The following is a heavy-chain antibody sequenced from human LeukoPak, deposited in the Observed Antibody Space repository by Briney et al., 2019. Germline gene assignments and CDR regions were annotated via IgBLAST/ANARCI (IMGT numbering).Heavy chain of an antibody. CDR2: ITGDGSST. CDR3: AMDKGWYFDL. J-gene: IGHJ2*01. D-gene: IGHD2-2*03. Sequence: PGGSLRLSCAASGVTFSGYWMHCVRQVPGKGLVWVSRITGDGSSTTYADSVKGRFTISRDNAKNTVFLQMISLRAEDTAVYYCAMDKGWYFDLWGRGTLVTVSS. CDR1: GVTFSGYW. V-gene: IGHV3-74*01.